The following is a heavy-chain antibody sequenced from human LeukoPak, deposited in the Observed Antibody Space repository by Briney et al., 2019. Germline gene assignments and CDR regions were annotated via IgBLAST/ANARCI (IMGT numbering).Heavy chain of an antibody. CDR1: GFTFSSYA. V-gene: IGHV3-23*01. Sequence: PGGSLRLSCAASGFTFSSYAMSWVRQAPGKGLEWVSAISGSGGSTYYADSVKGRFTISRDNSKNTLYLQMNSLRAEDTAVYYCAKDNRYYDSSGNDYWGQGTLVTVSS. J-gene: IGHJ4*02. CDR3: AKDNRYYDSSGNDY. D-gene: IGHD3-22*01. CDR2: ISGSGGST.